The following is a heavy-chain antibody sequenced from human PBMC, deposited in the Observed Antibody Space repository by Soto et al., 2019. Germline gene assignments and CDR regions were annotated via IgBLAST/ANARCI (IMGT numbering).Heavy chain of an antibody. J-gene: IGHJ4*02. CDR3: ARARPLDY. CDR1: GGTIRDFG. CDR2: IYYSGST. V-gene: IGHV4-59*08. Sequence: TVVGGTIRDFGWSWIRQPPGKGLEWIGYIYYSGSTNYNPSLKSRVTISVDTSKNQFSLKLSSVTAADTAVYYRARARPLDYWGQGTLVTVSS.